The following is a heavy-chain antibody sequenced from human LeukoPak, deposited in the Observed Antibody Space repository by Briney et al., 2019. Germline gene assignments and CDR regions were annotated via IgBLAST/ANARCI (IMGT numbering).Heavy chain of an antibody. D-gene: IGHD4-17*01. Sequence: GGSLRLSCAASGFTFSNAWMSWVRQAPGKGLEWVGRIKSKTDGGTTDYAAPVKGRFTISRDDSKNTLYLQLNSLKTEDTAVYYCTTAPYGDFLYYMDVWGKGTTVTVSS. V-gene: IGHV3-15*01. CDR2: IKSKTDGGTT. CDR1: GFTFSNAW. J-gene: IGHJ6*03. CDR3: TTAPYGDFLYYMDV.